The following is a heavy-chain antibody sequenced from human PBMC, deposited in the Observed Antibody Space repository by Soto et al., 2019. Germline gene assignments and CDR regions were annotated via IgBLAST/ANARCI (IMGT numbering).Heavy chain of an antibody. Sequence: PSETLSLTCTVSGVSVSSGSFYWAWIRQPPGKGLEWIGFGSYSGTTNYKPSLKNRVTISVDTSRSQISLKVSSLTAADTAVYYCARGATVTQFDYWGRGTLVTVSS. CDR3: ARGATVTQFDY. D-gene: IGHD4-17*01. CDR1: GVSVSSGSFY. CDR2: GSYSGTT. J-gene: IGHJ4*02. V-gene: IGHV4-61*01.